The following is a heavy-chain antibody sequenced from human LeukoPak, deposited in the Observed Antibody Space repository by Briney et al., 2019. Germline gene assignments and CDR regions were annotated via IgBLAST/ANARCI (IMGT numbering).Heavy chain of an antibody. CDR3: ARSGGSYYTY. J-gene: IGHJ4*02. CDR2: IKQDGGEK. D-gene: IGHD1-26*01. CDR1: GFAFSSYW. V-gene: IGHV3-7*01. Sequence: GGSLRLSCVASGFAFSSYWMSWVRQAPGKGLEWVANIKQDGGEKYYVDSVKGRFTISRDNAKNSLFLQMNSLRVEDTAVYYCARSGGSYYTYWGQGTPVTVSS.